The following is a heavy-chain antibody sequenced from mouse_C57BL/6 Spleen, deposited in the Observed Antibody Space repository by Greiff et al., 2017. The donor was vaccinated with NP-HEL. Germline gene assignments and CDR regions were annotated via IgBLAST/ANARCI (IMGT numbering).Heavy chain of an antibody. V-gene: IGHV5-6*01. J-gene: IGHJ3*01. CDR1: GFTFSSYG. CDR2: ISSGGSYT. D-gene: IGHD1-1*01. CDR3: ARREGITTFAY. Sequence: EVQLVESGGDLVKPGGSLKLSCAASGFTFSSYGMSWVRQTPDKRLEWVATISSGGSYTYYPDSVKGRFTISRDNAKNTLYLQMSSLKSEDTAMYYCARREGITTFAYWGQGTLVTVSA.